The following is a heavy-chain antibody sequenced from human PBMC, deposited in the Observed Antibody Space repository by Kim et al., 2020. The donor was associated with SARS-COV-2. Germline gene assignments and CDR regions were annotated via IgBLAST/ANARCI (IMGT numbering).Heavy chain of an antibody. CDR3: ARALHYAGSWYADY. Sequence: GESLKISCKXSGYTFVHYWIGWVRQMPGRGLEWMGIVYPGDSGTKYNPAFQGQVTVSADKSINTAYLHWSSLKASDTAMYYCARALHYAGSWYADYWGQGILVTVSS. J-gene: IGHJ4*02. D-gene: IGHD6-13*01. CDR1: GYTFVHYW. CDR2: VYPGDSGT. V-gene: IGHV5-51*01.